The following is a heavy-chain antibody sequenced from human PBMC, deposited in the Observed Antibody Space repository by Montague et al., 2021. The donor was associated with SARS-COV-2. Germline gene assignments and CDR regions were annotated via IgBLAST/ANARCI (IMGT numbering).Heavy chain of an antibody. Sequence: SLRLSCVASGFTFDDYAMHWVRQAPGKGLEWVSGISWNSGSIGYADSVKGRFTISRDNAKNSLYLQMNSLRAEDTALYYCALPQELGFDYWGQGTLVTVSS. CDR2: ISWNSGSI. CDR3: ALPQELGFDY. J-gene: IGHJ4*02. D-gene: IGHD7-27*01. CDR1: GFTFDDYA. V-gene: IGHV3-9*01.